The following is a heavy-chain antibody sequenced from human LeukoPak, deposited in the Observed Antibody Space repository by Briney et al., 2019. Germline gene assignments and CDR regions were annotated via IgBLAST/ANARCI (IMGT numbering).Heavy chain of an antibody. CDR2: INHSGST. J-gene: IGHJ5*02. V-gene: IGHV4-34*01. D-gene: IGHD2-2*01. CDR3: ARGIGKRGVPAALNWFDP. Sequence: ADTLSLTCAVYGGSFSGYYWSWIRQPPGKGLEWIGEINHSGSTNYNPSLKSRVTISVDTSKNQFSLKLSSVAAADTAVYYCARGIGKRGVPAALNWFDPWGQGTLVTVSS. CDR1: GGSFSGYY.